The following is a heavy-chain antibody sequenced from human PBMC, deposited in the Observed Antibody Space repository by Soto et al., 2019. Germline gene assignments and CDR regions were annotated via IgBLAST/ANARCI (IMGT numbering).Heavy chain of an antibody. CDR3: AKAGHGHYGMDV. CDR1: GFTFSSYA. D-gene: IGHD4-17*01. J-gene: IGHJ6*02. V-gene: IGHV3-23*01. Sequence: GSLRLSCAASGFTFSSYAMSWVRQAPGKGLEWVSAISGSGGDTYYADSVKGRFTISRDNSKNTLYLQMNSLRAEDTAVYYCAKAGHGHYGMDVWGQGTTVTVSS. CDR2: ISGSGGDT.